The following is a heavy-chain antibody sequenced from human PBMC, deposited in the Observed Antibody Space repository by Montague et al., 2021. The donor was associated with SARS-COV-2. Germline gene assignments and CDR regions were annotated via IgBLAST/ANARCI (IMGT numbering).Heavy chain of an antibody. Sequence: SETLSLTCAVYGGSFSGYYWSWIRQPPGKGLEWIGEINHSGSTYYNPSLKSRVTISVDTSKNQFSLKLSSVTAADTAVYYCARVRYYGSGASLGMDVWGQGTRAPVS. D-gene: IGHD3-10*01. V-gene: IGHV4-34*01. CDR1: GGSFSGYY. J-gene: IGHJ6*02. CDR2: INHSGST. CDR3: ARVRYYGSGASLGMDV.